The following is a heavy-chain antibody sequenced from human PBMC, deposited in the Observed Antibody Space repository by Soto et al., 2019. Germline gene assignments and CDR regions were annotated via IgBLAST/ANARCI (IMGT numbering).Heavy chain of an antibody. V-gene: IGHV3-11*06. CDR1: GFTLNDYY. D-gene: IGHD3-10*01. J-gene: IGHJ5*02. CDR3: ARAYGPFT. CDR2: ISSGGVYI. Sequence: GGSLRLSCAASGFTLNDYYMSWIRQAQGKGLEWVSYISSGGVYINYADSVKGRFTISRDTAKSSLYLQMNSLRAEDTAVYYCARAYGPFTWGQVTLVTVSS.